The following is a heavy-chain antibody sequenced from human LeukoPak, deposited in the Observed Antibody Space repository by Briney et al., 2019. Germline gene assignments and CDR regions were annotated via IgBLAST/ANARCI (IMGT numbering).Heavy chain of an antibody. D-gene: IGHD6-13*01. CDR3: AKDQGYSSSWYFMPQPTVWFDP. J-gene: IGHJ5*02. CDR2: ISGSGGST. V-gene: IGHV3-23*01. Sequence: PGGSLRLSCAASGFTLSSYVMNWVRQAPGKGLEWVSAISGSGGSTFYADSVKGRFTISRDNSKNTLYLQMNSLRAEDTAVYYCAKDQGYSSSWYFMPQPTVWFDPWGQGTLVTVSS. CDR1: GFTLSSYV.